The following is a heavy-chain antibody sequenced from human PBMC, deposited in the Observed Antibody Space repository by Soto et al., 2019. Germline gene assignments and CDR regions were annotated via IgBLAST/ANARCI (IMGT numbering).Heavy chain of an antibody. CDR3: AALDSSGYYYEAFDI. D-gene: IGHD3-22*01. CDR2: IVVGSGNT. J-gene: IGHJ3*02. CDR1: GYAFPKAA. V-gene: IGHV1-58*02. Sequence: KVSSGGSGYAFPKAAIQCVIQLRGQRLEWIGWIVVGSGNTNYAQKFQERVSITRDMSTSTAYTELSSLRSEDTAVYYCAALDSSGYYYEAFDIWGQGTMVTVSS.